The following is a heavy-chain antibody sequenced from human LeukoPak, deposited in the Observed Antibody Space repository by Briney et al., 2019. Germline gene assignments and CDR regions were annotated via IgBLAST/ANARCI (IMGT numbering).Heavy chain of an antibody. J-gene: IGHJ3*02. V-gene: IGHV4-59*11. D-gene: IGHD4-17*01. CDR3: ARDLVTVTKGFDI. CDR1: DDSFSSHY. CDR2: ISYIGST. Sequence: SETLPLTCAVSDDSFSSHYWTWIRQPPGKGLEWIGYISYIGSTNYNPSLKSRVTISIDTSRNQFSLRLSSVTAADTAVYYCARDLVTVTKGFDIWGQGTWSASLQ.